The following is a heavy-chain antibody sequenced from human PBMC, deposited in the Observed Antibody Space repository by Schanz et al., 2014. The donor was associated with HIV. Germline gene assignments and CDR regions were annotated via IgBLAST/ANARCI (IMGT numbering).Heavy chain of an antibody. D-gene: IGHD6-6*01. CDR1: GFSFSSYG. CDR2: IWYDGSQT. V-gene: IGHV3-33*01. Sequence: QVQLVESGGGVVQPGRSLRLSCAASGFSFSSYGMHWVRQAPGKGLEGVAIIWYDGSQTRYTGSVKGRFTISRDTSKKKLYLQMNSLRVEDTAVYYCTRRGSAYYFDSWGQGVPVTVSS. CDR3: TRRGSAYYFDS. J-gene: IGHJ4*02.